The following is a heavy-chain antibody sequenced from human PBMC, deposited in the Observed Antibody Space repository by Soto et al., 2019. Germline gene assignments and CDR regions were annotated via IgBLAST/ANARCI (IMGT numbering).Heavy chain of an antibody. CDR1: GGTFTRHT. CDR3: ARDSDTTSAPFDF. Sequence: QVQLVQSGAEVKKPGSSVKVACKASGGTFTRHTINWVRQAPGQGLEWMGRIIPMLDVVNYAQKFQDRVTLSADKSASTAYMELSTLRSDDTAVYYCARDSDTTSAPFDFWGQGTLVTVSS. J-gene: IGHJ4*02. V-gene: IGHV1-69*08. CDR2: IIPMLDVV. D-gene: IGHD1-1*01.